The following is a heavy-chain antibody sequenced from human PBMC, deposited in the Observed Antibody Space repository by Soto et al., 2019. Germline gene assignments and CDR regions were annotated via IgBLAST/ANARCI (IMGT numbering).Heavy chain of an antibody. V-gene: IGHV1-2*04. D-gene: IGHD1-26*01. CDR3: ARGSVGPTTDFDY. CDR2: INPNGGGR. J-gene: IGHJ4*02. Sequence: ASVKVSCKASGYTFTNYGISWVRQAPGQGLEWMGWINPNGGGRNYAQKFQGWVTMTRDTSISTAYMELSRLKSDDTAVYYCARGSVGPTTDFDYWGQGTLVTVSS. CDR1: GYTFTNYG.